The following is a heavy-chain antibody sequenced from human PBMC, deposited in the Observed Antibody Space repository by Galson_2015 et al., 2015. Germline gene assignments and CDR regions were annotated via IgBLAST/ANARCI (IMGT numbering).Heavy chain of an antibody. D-gene: IGHD3-22*01. Sequence: SVKVSCKASGYTFTSYAMHWVRQAPGQRLEWMGWINAGNGNTKYSQKFQGRVTITRDTSASTAYMELSSLRSEDTAVYYCARVYYSSGYYYETREVDAFDIWVQGTMVTVSS. CDR2: INAGNGNT. V-gene: IGHV1-3*01. J-gene: IGHJ3*02. CDR3: ARVYYSSGYYYETREVDAFDI. CDR1: GYTFTSYA.